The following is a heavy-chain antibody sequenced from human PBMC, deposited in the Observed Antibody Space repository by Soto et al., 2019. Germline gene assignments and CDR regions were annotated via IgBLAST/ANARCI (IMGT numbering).Heavy chain of an antibody. D-gene: IGHD4-17*01. V-gene: IGHV3-23*01. CDR3: ASDSEAAYGGYDSYYSSCMDV. Sequence: EVQLLESGGGLVQPGGSLRLSCAASGFTFRSYAMNWVRQAPGKGLEWVSAISGSGGSTYYAASVKGRFTISRDDSKSTLFLQMNSLRAEHTAFYYCASDSEAAYGGYDSYYSSCMDVWGKGTTVIVSS. CDR1: GFTFRSYA. CDR2: ISGSGGST. J-gene: IGHJ6*03.